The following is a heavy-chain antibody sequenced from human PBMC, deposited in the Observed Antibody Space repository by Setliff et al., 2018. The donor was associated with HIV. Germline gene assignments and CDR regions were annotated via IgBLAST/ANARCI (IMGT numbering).Heavy chain of an antibody. V-gene: IGHV4-61*09. D-gene: IGHD3-16*02. CDR1: GDSISSDFY. CDR3: ARHKVISTFAGLIHDYFYYGLDV. CDR2: IYTSGST. J-gene: IGHJ6*02. Sequence: SETLSLTCTVSGDSISSDFYWGWIRQPAGKGLEWIGHIYTSGSTNYNPSLKSRVTISVDTSKNQFSLKLSSVTAADTAVYYCARHKVISTFAGLIHDYFYYGLDVWGQGTTVTVSS.